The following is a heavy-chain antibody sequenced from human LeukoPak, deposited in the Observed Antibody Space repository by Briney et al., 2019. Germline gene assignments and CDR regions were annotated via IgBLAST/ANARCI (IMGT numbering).Heavy chain of an antibody. J-gene: IGHJ4*02. CDR2: ISAYNGNT. Sequence: GTSVTVSCKASGYTFTSYGISWVRQAPGQGLEWMGWISAYNGNTNYAQKLQGRVTMTTDTYTSTAYMELRSLRSDDTAVYYCARAYLNDYSNYFDYWGQGTLVTVSS. CDR1: GYTFTSYG. D-gene: IGHD4-11*01. CDR3: ARAYLNDYSNYFDY. V-gene: IGHV1-18*01.